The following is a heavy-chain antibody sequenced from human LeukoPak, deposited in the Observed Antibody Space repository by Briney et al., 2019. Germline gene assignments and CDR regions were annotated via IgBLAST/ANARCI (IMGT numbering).Heavy chain of an antibody. D-gene: IGHD4-17*01. CDR1: GGSISSYY. V-gene: IGHV4-4*09. CDR2: IYASGST. J-gene: IGHJ4*02. CDR3: ARRATVLAGGYFDY. Sequence: KASETLSLTCTVSGGSISSYYWSWIRQPPGKGLEWIGYIYASGSTTYNPSLKSRVTISIDTSKNQFSLKLSSVTAADTAVYYCARRATVLAGGYFDYWGQGTLVSVSS.